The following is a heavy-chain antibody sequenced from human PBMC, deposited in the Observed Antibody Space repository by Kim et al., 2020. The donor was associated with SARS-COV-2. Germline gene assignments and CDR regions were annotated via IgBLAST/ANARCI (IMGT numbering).Heavy chain of an antibody. Sequence: GGSLRLSCAASGFTFSSYSVNWVRQAPGKGLEWVSYISSSSSTIYYADSVKGRFTISRDNAKNSLYLQMNSLRDEDTAVYYCASLPVSGYYGMDVWGQGTTVTVSS. D-gene: IGHD3-16*01. J-gene: IGHJ6*02. CDR1: GFTFSSYS. CDR3: ASLPVSGYYGMDV. V-gene: IGHV3-48*02. CDR2: ISSSSSTI.